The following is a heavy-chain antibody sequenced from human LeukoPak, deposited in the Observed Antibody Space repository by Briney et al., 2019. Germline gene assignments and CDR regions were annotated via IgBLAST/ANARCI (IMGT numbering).Heavy chain of an antibody. CDR3: ALTTSYYNDLDY. V-gene: IGHV4-4*07. D-gene: IGHD3-10*01. CDR1: GGSISSYY. CDR2: IYTSGST. Sequence: PSETLSLTCTVSGGSISSYYWSWIRQPAGKGLEWIGRIYTSGSTNYNPSLKSRVTMSVDTSKNQFPLKLSSVTAADTAVYYCALTTSYYNDLDYWGQGTLVTVSS. J-gene: IGHJ4*02.